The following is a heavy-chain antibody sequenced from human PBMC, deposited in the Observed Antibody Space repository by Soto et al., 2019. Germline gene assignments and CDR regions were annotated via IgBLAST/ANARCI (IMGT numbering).Heavy chain of an antibody. CDR2: IYWDDST. CDR3: VHRGRSRGCGRDTWFDP. V-gene: IGHV2-5*02. Sequence: QITLKESGPTLVKPTQTLTLTCTFSGFSLTTSPVAVGWIRQPPGKALEWLAIIYWDDSTHYFPSLNSRPTITKDTSKNQVVLTMTNMDPVDTATYYCVHRGRSRGCGRDTWFDPWGQGTLVTVSS. CDR1: GFSLTTSPVA. J-gene: IGHJ5*02. D-gene: IGHD1-26*01.